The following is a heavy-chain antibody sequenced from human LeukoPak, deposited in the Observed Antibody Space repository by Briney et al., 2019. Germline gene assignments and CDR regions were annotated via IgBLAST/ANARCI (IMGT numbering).Heavy chain of an antibody. J-gene: IGHJ4*02. CDR2: ISRTSTYL. V-gene: IGHV3-21*01. CDR1: GFRFSTHD. Sequence: GGSLRLSCAASGFRFSTHDLNWVRQAPGKGLECVSYISRTSTYLYYADSVKGRFTISRDNDKNLLYLQMNNLRAEDTAVYFCARDTRKGGYYSDYWGQGTVVTVSS. CDR3: ARDTRKGGYYSDY. D-gene: IGHD3-22*01.